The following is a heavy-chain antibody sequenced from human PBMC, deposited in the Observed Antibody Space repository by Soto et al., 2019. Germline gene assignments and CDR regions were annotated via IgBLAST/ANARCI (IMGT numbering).Heavy chain of an antibody. V-gene: IGHV4-59*01. CDR1: GGSISSDY. J-gene: IGHJ4*02. D-gene: IGHD6-6*01. Sequence: PSETLSLTCTVSGGSISSDYWSWVQQPPGKGLEWIGYIYFSGSTNYNPSLESRVTISLDASKTQFSLKLRSLTTADTAVYYCARVGGVAARTFAYWGQGILVTVSS. CDR2: IYFSGST. CDR3: ARVGGVAARTFAY.